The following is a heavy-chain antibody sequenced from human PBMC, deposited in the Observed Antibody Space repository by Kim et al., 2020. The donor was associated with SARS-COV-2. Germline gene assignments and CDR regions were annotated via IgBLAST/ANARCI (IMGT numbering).Heavy chain of an antibody. CDR2: NT. V-gene: IGHV1-3*01. D-gene: IGHD6-19*01. CDR3: AREAVAGSFDY. J-gene: IGHJ4*02. Sequence: NTRYAQKFQARVSITRDTSATTAYLELRGLRSEDTAVYYCAREAVAGSFDYWGQGTLVTVSS.